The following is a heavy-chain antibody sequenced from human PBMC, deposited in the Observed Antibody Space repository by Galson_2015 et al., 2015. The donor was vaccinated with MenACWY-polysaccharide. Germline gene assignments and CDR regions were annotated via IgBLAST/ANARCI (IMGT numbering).Heavy chain of an antibody. CDR2: ISGSGGNT. CDR3: GKAPVVADSPKYYYYAMDD. D-gene: IGHD2-15*01. V-gene: IGHV3-23*01. J-gene: IGHJ6*02. CDR1: GFIFSNYA. Sequence: SLRLSCAASGFIFSNYAVSWVRLAPGKGLEWVSAISGSGGNTYYAASVKGRFTISRDNSKNTVFLQMNSLRAEDTAVYYCGKAPVVADSPKYYYYAMDDWGQGTPGTVSS.